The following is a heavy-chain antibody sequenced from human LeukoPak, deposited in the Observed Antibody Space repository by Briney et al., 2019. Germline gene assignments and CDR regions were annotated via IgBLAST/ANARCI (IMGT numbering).Heavy chain of an antibody. J-gene: IGHJ6*02. CDR1: GVSISSGGYY. V-gene: IGHV4-31*03. CDR2: IYDSGST. D-gene: IGHD2-15*01. Sequence: SETLSLTCTVSGVSISSGGYYWSWIRQHPGKGLEWIGYIYDSGSTYYNPSLKSRVTISVDTSKNQFSLKLSSVTAADTAVYYCASVPYLGYCSGGSCFYPDVWGQGTTVTVSS. CDR3: ASVPYLGYCSGGSCFYPDV.